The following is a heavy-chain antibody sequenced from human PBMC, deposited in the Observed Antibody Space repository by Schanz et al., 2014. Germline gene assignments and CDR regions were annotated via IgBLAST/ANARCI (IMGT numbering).Heavy chain of an antibody. Sequence: QVQLVESGGGVVQPGGSLRLSCVVSGFTVSSDHMSWVRQAPGKGLEWVSYISGTTTYTNYADSVKGRFTISRDNAKNSLYLQMNSLRAEDTAVYYCAREQIMAAAGLVDYWGHGTLVTVSS. D-gene: IGHD6-13*01. CDR2: ISGTTTYT. CDR1: GFTVSSDH. J-gene: IGHJ4*01. CDR3: AREQIMAAAGLVDY. V-gene: IGHV3-11*05.